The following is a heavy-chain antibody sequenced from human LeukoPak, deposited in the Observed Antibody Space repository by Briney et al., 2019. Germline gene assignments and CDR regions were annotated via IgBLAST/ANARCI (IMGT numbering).Heavy chain of an antibody. Sequence: SETLSLSCTVSGCSISSYSWSWIRQPPGKGLEWIGYIYTSGSTNYNPSLKSRVTVSVDTSKNQFSLKLSSVTAADTAVYYCARRSGSFPYYMDVWGKGTTVTVSS. J-gene: IGHJ6*03. CDR1: GCSISSYS. V-gene: IGHV4-4*09. CDR3: ARRSGSFPYYMDV. D-gene: IGHD7-27*01. CDR2: IYTSGST.